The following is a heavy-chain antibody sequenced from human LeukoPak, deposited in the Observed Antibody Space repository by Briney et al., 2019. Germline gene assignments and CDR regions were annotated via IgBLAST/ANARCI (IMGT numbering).Heavy chain of an antibody. CDR1: GGSISTGGYY. J-gene: IGHJ4*02. CDR3: ATDLSLDGYTEPFDY. CDR2: ISYSGGT. D-gene: IGHD5-24*01. Sequence: PSETLSLTCTVSGGSISTGGYYWSWIRQPPGRGLEWIGYISYSGGTYYNPSLKGRVTISVDTSKNQFSLKLSSVTAADTAVYYCATDLSLDGYTEPFDYWGQGTLVTVSS. V-gene: IGHV4-30-4*01.